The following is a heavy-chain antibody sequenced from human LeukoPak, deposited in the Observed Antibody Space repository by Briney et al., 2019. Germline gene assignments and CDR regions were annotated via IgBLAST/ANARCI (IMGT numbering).Heavy chain of an antibody. Sequence: GGSLRLSCAASGFTFSSYWMSWVRQAPGKGLEWVANIKKDGSEKYYVDSVKGRFTISRDNAKNSLYLQMNSLRAEDTAVYYCARDIEGVTRMYYFDYWGQGTLVTVSS. CDR2: IKKDGSEK. V-gene: IGHV3-7*01. J-gene: IGHJ4*02. D-gene: IGHD1-26*01. CDR3: ARDIEGVTRMYYFDY. CDR1: GFTFSSYW.